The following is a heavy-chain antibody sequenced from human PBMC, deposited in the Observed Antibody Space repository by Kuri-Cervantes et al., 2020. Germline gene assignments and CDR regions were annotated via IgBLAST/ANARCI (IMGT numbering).Heavy chain of an antibody. V-gene: IGHV3-30-3*01. D-gene: IGHD6-13*01. J-gene: IGHJ6*02. CDR1: GFTFSSYA. Sequence: GGSLRLSCAASGFTFSSYAMHWVRQAPGKGLEWVAVISYDGSNKYYADSVKGRFTISRDNSKNTLYLQMNSLRAEDTAVYYCAKDLGYSSSWSDSYGMDVWGQGATVTVSS. CDR3: AKDLGYSSSWSDSYGMDV. CDR2: ISYDGSNK.